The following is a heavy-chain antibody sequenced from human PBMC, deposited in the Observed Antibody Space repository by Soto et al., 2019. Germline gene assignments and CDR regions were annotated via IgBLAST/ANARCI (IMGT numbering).Heavy chain of an antibody. J-gene: IGHJ6*02. V-gene: IGHV5-51*01. CDR1: GYSFTSYW. D-gene: IGHD2-2*01. CDR3: ARHSRYQLPPNYYYYYGMDV. CDR2: IYPGDSDT. Sequence: PGESLKISCKGSGYSFTSYWIGWVRQMPGKGLEWMGIIYPGDSDTRYSPSFQGQVTISADKSISTAYLQWSSLKASDTAMYYCARHSRYQLPPNYYYYYGMDVWGQGPTVPV.